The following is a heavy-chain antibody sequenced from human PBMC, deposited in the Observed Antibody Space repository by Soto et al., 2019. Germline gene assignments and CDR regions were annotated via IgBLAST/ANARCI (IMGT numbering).Heavy chain of an antibody. J-gene: IGHJ6*02. D-gene: IGHD6-13*01. Sequence: ASVKVSCKASGYTFTDYAIQWVSQAPGQRLEWMGWINAGNGNTKYSQNFQGRVTIARDTSASTAYMQLSSLRSEDTAVYYCARGSPSSWYNYYGMDVWGQGTTVTVSS. V-gene: IGHV1-3*01. CDR1: GYTFTDYA. CDR2: INAGNGNT. CDR3: ARGSPSSWYNYYGMDV.